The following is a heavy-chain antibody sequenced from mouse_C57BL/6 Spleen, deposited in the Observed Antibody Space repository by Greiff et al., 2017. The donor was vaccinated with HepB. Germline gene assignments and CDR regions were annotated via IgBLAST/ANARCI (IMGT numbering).Heavy chain of an antibody. CDR3: ARVGGGYYGYFDV. V-gene: IGHV1-55*01. Sequence: VQLQQSGAELVKPGASVKMSCKASGYTFTSYWITWVKQRPGQGLEWIGDIYPGSGSTNYNEKFKSKATLTVDTSSSTAYMQLSSLTSEDSAVYFCARVGGGYYGYFDVWGTGTTVTVSS. J-gene: IGHJ1*03. D-gene: IGHD1-1*02. CDR1: GYTFTSYW. CDR2: IYPGSGST.